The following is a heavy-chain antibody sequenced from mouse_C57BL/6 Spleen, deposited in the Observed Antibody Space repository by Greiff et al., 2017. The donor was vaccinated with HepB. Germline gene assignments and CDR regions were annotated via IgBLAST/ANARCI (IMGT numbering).Heavy chain of an antibody. V-gene: IGHV3-6*01. CDR1: GYSITSGYY. CDR3: ARSGNYGNLFAY. D-gene: IGHD2-1*01. Sequence: EVQLQQSGPGLVKPSQSLSLTCSVTGYSITSGYYWNWIRQFPGNKLEWMGYISYDGSNNYNPSLKNRISITRDTSKNQFFLKLNSVTTEDTATYYCARSGNYGNLFAYWGQGTLVTVSA. J-gene: IGHJ3*01. CDR2: ISYDGSN.